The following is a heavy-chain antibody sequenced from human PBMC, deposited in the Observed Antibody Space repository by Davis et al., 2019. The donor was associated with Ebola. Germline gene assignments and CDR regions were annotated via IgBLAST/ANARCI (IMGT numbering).Heavy chain of an antibody. CDR1: GGSISSYY. Sequence: PSETLSLTCTVSGGSISSYYWSWIRQHPGKGLEWIGYIYYSGSTYYNPSLKSRVTISVDTSKNQFSLKLSSVTAADTAVYYCARLGATTVSYFDYWGQGTLVTVSS. CDR3: ARLGATTVSYFDY. CDR2: IYYSGST. V-gene: IGHV4-59*06. D-gene: IGHD1-26*01. J-gene: IGHJ4*02.